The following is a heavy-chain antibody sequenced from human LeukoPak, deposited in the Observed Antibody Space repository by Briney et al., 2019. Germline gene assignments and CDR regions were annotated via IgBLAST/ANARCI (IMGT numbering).Heavy chain of an antibody. V-gene: IGHV4-38-2*02. CDR2: IYHSGST. J-gene: IGHJ4*02. Sequence: SETRSLTCTVYGGSFSGYYWGWIRQPPGKGLEWIGSIYHSGSTYYNPSLKSRVTISVDTSKNQFSLKLSSVTAADTAVYYCAGTVGGGIAAANTGYWGQGTLVTVSS. CDR3: AGTVGGGIAAANTGY. D-gene: IGHD6-13*01. CDR1: GGSFSGYY.